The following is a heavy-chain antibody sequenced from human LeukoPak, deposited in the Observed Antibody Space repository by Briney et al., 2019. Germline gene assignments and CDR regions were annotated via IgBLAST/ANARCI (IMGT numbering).Heavy chain of an antibody. V-gene: IGHV4-61*02. J-gene: IGHJ3*02. CDR1: GGSISSGSYY. CDR2: IYTSGST. Sequence: SETLSLTCTVSGGSISSGSYYWSWIRQPAGKGLECIGRIYTSGSTNYNPSLKSRVTISVDTSKNQFSLKLSSVTAADTAVYYCARSDIVVVPAAIPRAFDIWGQGTMVTVSS. D-gene: IGHD2-2*01. CDR3: ARSDIVVVPAAIPRAFDI.